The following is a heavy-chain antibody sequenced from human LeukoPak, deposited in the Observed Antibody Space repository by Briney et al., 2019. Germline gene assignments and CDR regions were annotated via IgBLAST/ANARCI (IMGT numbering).Heavy chain of an antibody. D-gene: IGHD2-2*01. CDR2: IYPGDSDT. Sequence: GESLKISCKGSGYSFTSYWIGWVRQMPGKGLEWMGIIYPGDSDTRYSPSFQGQVTISADKSISTAYLQWSSLKASDTAMYYCARPRVIKRYCSSTSCYLGAFDIWGQGTMVTVSS. CDR1: GYSFTSYW. V-gene: IGHV5-51*01. CDR3: ARPRVIKRYCSSTSCYLGAFDI. J-gene: IGHJ3*02.